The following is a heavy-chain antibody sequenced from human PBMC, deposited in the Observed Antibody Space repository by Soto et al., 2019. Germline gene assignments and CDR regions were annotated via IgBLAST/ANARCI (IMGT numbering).Heavy chain of an antibody. D-gene: IGHD6-13*01. CDR1: GGSXSSGGYY. V-gene: IGHV4-31*03. CDR3: ARVAAAAGSIDY. Sequence: QVQLQESGPGLVKPSQTLSLTCTVSGGSXSSGGYYXXWIXQHPGKGLEWIGYIYYSGSTYYNPSLKSRVTISVDTSKNQFSLKLSSVTAADTAVYYCARVAAAAGSIDYWGQGTLVTVSS. J-gene: IGHJ4*02. CDR2: IYYSGST.